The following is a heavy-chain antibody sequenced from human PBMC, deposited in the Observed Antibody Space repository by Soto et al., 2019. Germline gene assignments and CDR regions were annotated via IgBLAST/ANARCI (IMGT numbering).Heavy chain of an antibody. Sequence: GGSLRLSXVGSGFTLSNYGMHWVRQPPGKGLEWVALISDDGDKRYYADSVRGRLIISRDNSKDTLYLQMNSLGPDDTAVYLCAKARVRIVGANSFDYWGQGTPVTVSS. V-gene: IGHV3-30*18. J-gene: IGHJ4*02. CDR3: AKARVRIVGANSFDY. D-gene: IGHD1-26*01. CDR2: ISDDGDKR. CDR1: GFTLSNYG.